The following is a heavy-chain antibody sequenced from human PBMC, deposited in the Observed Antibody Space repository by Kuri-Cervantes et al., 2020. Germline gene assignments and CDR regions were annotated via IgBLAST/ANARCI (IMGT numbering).Heavy chain of an antibody. CDR3: ARTINYDSSGSRGYYYYGMDV. J-gene: IGHJ6*02. Sequence: GSLRLSCAVYGGSFSGYYWSWIRQPPGKGLEWIGEINHSGSTNYNPSLKSRVTISVDTSKNQFSLKLSSVTAADTAVYYCARTINYDSSGSRGYYYYGMDVWGQGTTVTVSS. V-gene: IGHV4-34*01. CDR1: GGSFSGYY. D-gene: IGHD3-22*01. CDR2: INHSGST.